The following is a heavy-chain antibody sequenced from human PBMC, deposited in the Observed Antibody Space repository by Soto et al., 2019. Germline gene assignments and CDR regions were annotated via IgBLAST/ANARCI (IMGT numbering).Heavy chain of an antibody. CDR1: GFTFSSYS. Sequence: GGSLRLSCAASGFTFSSYSMNWVRQAPGKGLEWVSSISSSSSYIYYADSVKGRFTISRDNAKNSLYLQMNSLRAEDTAVYYCARSLLRVVAATLDAFDIWGQGTMVTVSS. D-gene: IGHD2-15*01. CDR2: ISSSSSYI. V-gene: IGHV3-21*01. J-gene: IGHJ3*02. CDR3: ARSLLRVVAATLDAFDI.